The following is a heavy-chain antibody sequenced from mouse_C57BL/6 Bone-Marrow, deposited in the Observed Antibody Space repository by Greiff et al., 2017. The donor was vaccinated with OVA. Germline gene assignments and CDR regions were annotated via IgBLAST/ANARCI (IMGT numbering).Heavy chain of an antibody. V-gene: IGHV14-4*01. CDR3: TTRGDLLWFPWFAY. J-gene: IGHJ3*01. D-gene: IGHD2-2*01. Sequence: VQLKQSGAELVRPGASVKLSCTASGFNIKDDYMHWVKQRPEQGLEWIGWIDPENGDTEYDAKFQGKATMTADKSSNTAYLQLSSLTSEDSAVYYCTTRGDLLWFPWFAYWGQGTLVTVSA. CDR1: GFNIKDDY. CDR2: IDPENGDT.